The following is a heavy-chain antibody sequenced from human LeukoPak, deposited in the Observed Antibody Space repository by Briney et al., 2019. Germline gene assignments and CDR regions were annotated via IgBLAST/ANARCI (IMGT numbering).Heavy chain of an antibody. V-gene: IGHV4-59*01. D-gene: IGHD6-19*01. CDR3: ARAVSSGWNNWFDP. CDR2: IYYSGST. CDR1: GGSISSYY. J-gene: IGHJ5*02. Sequence: SETLSLTCTVSGGSISSYYWSWIRQPPGKGLEWIGYIYYSGSTNYNPSLKSRVTISVDTSKNQFSLKLSSVTAADTAVYYCARAVSSGWNNWFDPWGQGTLVTVSS.